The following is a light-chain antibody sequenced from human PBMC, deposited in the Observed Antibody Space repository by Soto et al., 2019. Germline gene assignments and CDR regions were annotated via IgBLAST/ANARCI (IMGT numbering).Light chain of an antibody. CDR1: SSDVGGYNY. J-gene: IGLJ1*01. Sequence: QSALTQPASVSGSPGQSITISCTGTSSDVGGYNYVSWYQQHPGEAPKLMIYDVTKRPSGVSNRFSGSKSGNTASLTISGLQAEDEAEYDCSSYTSSSTIYVFGTGTKVTVL. CDR2: DVT. CDR3: SSYTSSSTIYV. V-gene: IGLV2-14*01.